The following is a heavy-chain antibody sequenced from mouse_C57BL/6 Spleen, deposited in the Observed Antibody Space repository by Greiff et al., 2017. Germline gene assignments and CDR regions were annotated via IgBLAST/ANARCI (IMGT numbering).Heavy chain of an antibody. CDR1: GYTFTSYG. V-gene: IGHV1-7*01. CDR3: ARDDYYGSNYFDY. J-gene: IGHJ2*01. Sequence: QVQLKESGAELAKPGASVKLSCTASGYTFTSYGMHWVKQRPGQGLEWIGYINPSSGYTKYNEKFKDKATLTADKSSSTAYMQLSSLTYEDSAVYCCARDDYYGSNYFDYWGQGTTLTVSS. CDR2: INPSSGYT. D-gene: IGHD1-1*01.